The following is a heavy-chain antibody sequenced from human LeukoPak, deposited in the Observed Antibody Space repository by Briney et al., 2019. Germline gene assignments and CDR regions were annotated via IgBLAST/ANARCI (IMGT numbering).Heavy chain of an antibody. CDR1: GFTVSSNY. V-gene: IGHV3-66*01. CDR3: ARESYCSGGSCYSSWFDP. J-gene: IGHJ5*02. D-gene: IGHD2-15*01. Sequence: GGSLRLSCAASGFTVSSNYMSWVRQAPGKGLEWVSVIYSGGSTYYADSVKGRFTISRDNSKNTLYLQMNSLRAEDTAVYYCARESYCSGGSCYSSWFDPWGQGTLVTVSS. CDR2: IYSGGST.